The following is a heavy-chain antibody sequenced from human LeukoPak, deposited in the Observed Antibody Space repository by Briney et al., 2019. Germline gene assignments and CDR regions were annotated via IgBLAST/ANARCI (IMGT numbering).Heavy chain of an antibody. CDR2: IPHDGSNA. J-gene: IGHJ5*02. V-gene: IGHV3-30-3*01. CDR3: ATGSDFYYAS. Sequence: GRSLRLSCVASGFTFTRNCMRWVRQAPGKGLEWVAAIPHDGSNAYYADSVKGRFTISRDDSKNTQYLQMNSLRIEDSAVYYCATGSDFYYASWGQGTLVTVSS. D-gene: IGHD3-3*01. CDR1: GFTFTRNC.